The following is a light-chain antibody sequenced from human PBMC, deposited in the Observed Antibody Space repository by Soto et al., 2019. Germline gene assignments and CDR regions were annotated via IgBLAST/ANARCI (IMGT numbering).Light chain of an antibody. V-gene: IGLV2-8*01. J-gene: IGLJ1*01. CDR2: EVS. Sequence: QSALTQPPSASGSPGQSVTISCTGTSSDGGGYNYVSWYQQHPGKAPKLMIYEVSKRPSGIPDRFSGSKSGNTASLTVSGLQAEDEADYYCSSYAGSNIPYVFGTGTKLTVL. CDR1: SSDGGGYNY. CDR3: SSYAGSNIPYV.